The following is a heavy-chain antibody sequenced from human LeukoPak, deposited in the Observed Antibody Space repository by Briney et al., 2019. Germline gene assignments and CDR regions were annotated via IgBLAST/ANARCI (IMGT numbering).Heavy chain of an antibody. Sequence: SETLSLTCAVYGGSFSGYYWSWIRQPPGKGLEWIGEINHSGSTNYNPSLKSRVTISVDTSKNQFSLKLSSVTAADTAVYYCAITIVVVTASRESYFDYWGQGTLVTVSS. CDR3: AITIVVVTASRESYFDY. V-gene: IGHV4-34*01. J-gene: IGHJ4*02. CDR2: INHSGST. D-gene: IGHD2-21*02. CDR1: GGSFSGYY.